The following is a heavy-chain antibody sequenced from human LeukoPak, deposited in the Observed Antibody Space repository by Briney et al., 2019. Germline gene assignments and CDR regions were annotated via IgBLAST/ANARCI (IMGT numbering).Heavy chain of an antibody. J-gene: IGHJ4*02. D-gene: IGHD6-6*01. Sequence: SGGSLRLSCAAAGFTFDDYALHWVRQAPGKGLEWVSGISWNSGRIGYADSVKGRFTISRDDAKNSLYLQMNSLRAEDTALYYCAKDIGVDSRSSHFDYWGRGTLVTVSS. CDR1: GFTFDDYA. CDR3: AKDIGVDSRSSHFDY. V-gene: IGHV3-9*01. CDR2: ISWNSGRI.